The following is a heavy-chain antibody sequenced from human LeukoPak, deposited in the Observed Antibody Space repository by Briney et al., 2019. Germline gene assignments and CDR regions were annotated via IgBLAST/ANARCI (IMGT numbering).Heavy chain of an antibody. CDR2: INHSGST. CDR1: GGSFSGYY. V-gene: IGHV4-34*01. CDR3: ARIRYSYYYYYGMDV. D-gene: IGHD5-18*01. J-gene: IGHJ6*02. Sequence: SETLSLTCAVYGGSFSGYYWSWIRQPPGKGLEWIGEINHSGSTNYNPSLKSRVIISVDTSKNQFSLKLSSVTAADTAVYYCARIRYSYYYYYGMDVWGQGTTVTVSS.